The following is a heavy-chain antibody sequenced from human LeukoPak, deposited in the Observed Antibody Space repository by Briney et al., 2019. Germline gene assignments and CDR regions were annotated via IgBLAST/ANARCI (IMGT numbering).Heavy chain of an antibody. CDR3: ARMADSSGWYNPDAFDI. D-gene: IGHD6-19*01. J-gene: IGHJ3*02. CDR2: INPNNGDT. Sequence: ASVKVSCKASGNTFTGYYMHWVRQAPGQGLEWMGWINPNNGDTNYAQKFQGRVTMTRDTSISTAYMELSRLRSDDTAVYYCARMADSSGWYNPDAFDIWGQGTMVTVSS. V-gene: IGHV1-2*02. CDR1: GNTFTGYY.